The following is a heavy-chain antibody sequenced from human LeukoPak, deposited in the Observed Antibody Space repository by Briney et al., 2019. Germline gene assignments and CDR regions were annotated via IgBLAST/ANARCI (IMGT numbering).Heavy chain of an antibody. J-gene: IGHJ4*02. D-gene: IGHD2-2*01. CDR2: IIPIFGTA. CDR3: AGQDIVVVPAAFDY. CDR1: GGTFSSYA. Sequence: SVKVSCKASGGTFSSYAISWVRQAPGQGLEWIGRIIPIFGTANYAQKFQGRVTITTDESTSTAYMELSSLRSEDTAVYYCAGQDIVVVPAAFDYWGQGTLVTVSS. V-gene: IGHV1-69*05.